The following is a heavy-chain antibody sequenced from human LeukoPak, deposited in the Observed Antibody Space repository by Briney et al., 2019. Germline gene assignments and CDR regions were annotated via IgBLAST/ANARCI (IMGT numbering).Heavy chain of an antibody. Sequence: PSETLSLTCTVSGGSVSSGSYYWSWIRQPPGKGLEWIGYIYYSGSTNYNPSLKSRVTISVDTSKNQFSLKLSSVTAADTAVYYCARGTVRRGDWFDPWGQGTLVTVSS. D-gene: IGHD4-17*01. V-gene: IGHV4-61*01. CDR3: ARGTVRRGDWFDP. CDR1: GGSVSSGSYY. CDR2: IYYSGST. J-gene: IGHJ5*02.